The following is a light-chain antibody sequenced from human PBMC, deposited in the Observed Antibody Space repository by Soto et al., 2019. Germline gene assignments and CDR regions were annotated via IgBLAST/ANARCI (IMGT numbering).Light chain of an antibody. CDR3: QQRTKWPPIT. Sequence: EIVLTQSPGSLSLSPRERATLSCRASQSVSSNHLAWYQQKPGQAPRLLIYDASIRATGIPPRFSGSGSGTDFTLTISGLEPEDFAVYYCQQRTKWPPITFGQGTRLEIK. CDR1: QSVSSN. CDR2: DAS. V-gene: IGKV3D-20*02. J-gene: IGKJ5*01.